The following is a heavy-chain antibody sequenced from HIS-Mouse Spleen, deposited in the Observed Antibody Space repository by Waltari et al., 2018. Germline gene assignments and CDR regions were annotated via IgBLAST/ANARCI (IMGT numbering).Heavy chain of an antibody. CDR1: GGSISSSSYY. CDR2: IYYSGST. Sequence: QLQLQESGPGLVKPSETLSLTCTVSGGSISSSSYYWGWLRQPPGKGLEWIGSIYYSGSTSYHPSLKRRVTISVDTSKNQFSLKLSSVTAADTAVYYCAREIPYSSSWYDWYFDLWGRGTLVTVSS. CDR3: AREIPYSSSWYDWYFDL. J-gene: IGHJ2*01. V-gene: IGHV4-39*07. D-gene: IGHD6-13*01.